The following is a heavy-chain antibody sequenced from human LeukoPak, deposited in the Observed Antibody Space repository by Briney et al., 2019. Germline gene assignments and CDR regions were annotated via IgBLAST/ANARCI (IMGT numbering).Heavy chain of an antibody. V-gene: IGHV1-69*04. CDR1: GGTFSSYA. CDR3: ARGPYSGYDFDY. D-gene: IGHD5-12*01. CDR2: IIPILGIA. J-gene: IGHJ4*02. Sequence: SVKVSCKASGGTFSSYAISWVRQAPGQGLEWMGRIIPILGIANYAQKFQGSVTITADKSTSTAYMELSSLRSEDTAVYYCARGPYSGYDFDYWGQGTLVTVSS.